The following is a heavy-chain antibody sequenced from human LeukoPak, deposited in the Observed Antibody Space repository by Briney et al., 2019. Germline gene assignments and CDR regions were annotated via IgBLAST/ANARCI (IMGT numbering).Heavy chain of an antibody. V-gene: IGHV3-48*03. CDR1: GFTFSSYE. Sequence: GGSLRLSCAASGFTFSSYEMNWVRQAPGKGLEWVSYISSSGSTIYYADSAKGRFTISRDNAKNSLYLQMNSLRAEDTAVYYCAAAGGYSGYDESLGWGYWGQGTLVTVSS. CDR3: AAAGGYSGYDESLGWGY. D-gene: IGHD5-12*01. J-gene: IGHJ4*02. CDR2: ISSSGSTI.